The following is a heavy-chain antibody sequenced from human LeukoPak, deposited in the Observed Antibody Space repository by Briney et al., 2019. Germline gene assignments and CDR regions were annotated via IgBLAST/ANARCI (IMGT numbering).Heavy chain of an antibody. Sequence: PGGSLRLSCAASGFTFSSYAMSWVRQAPGKGLEWVSAISGSGGSTYYADSVKGRFTISRDNSKNTLYLQMNSLRAEDTAVYYCPKDLPGYSSGYTDYWGQGTLVTVSS. CDR3: PKDLPGYSSGYTDY. D-gene: IGHD6-19*01. J-gene: IGHJ4*02. CDR2: ISGSGGST. V-gene: IGHV3-23*01. CDR1: GFTFSSYA.